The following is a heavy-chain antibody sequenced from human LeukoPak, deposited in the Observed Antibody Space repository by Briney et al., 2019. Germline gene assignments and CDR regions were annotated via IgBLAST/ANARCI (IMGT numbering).Heavy chain of an antibody. Sequence: GGSLRLSCAASGFTFSSYSMNWVRQAPGKGLEWVSYISSSSSTIYYADSVKGRFTISRDNAKNSLYLQMNSLRAEDTAVYYCARDYSSGDDAFDIWGQGTMVTVSS. CDR3: ARDYSSGDDAFDI. D-gene: IGHD3-22*01. CDR2: ISSSSSTI. CDR1: GFTFSSYS. J-gene: IGHJ3*02. V-gene: IGHV3-48*01.